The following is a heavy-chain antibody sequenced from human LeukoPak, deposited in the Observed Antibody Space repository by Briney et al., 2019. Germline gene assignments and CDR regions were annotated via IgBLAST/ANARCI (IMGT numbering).Heavy chain of an antibody. V-gene: IGHV3-23*01. CDR2: ISYSGGTT. CDR1: GFTFTSYA. D-gene: IGHD6-19*01. J-gene: IGHJ1*01. CDR3: AKDHRAPPKSGWQFIAEYFQH. Sequence: PGGSLRLSCASSGFTFTSYAVSWVRQAPGKGLEWVSTISYSGGTTYHTDSVKGRFTISRDNSKNTLYVQMNSLRIEDTAVYYCAKDHRAPPKSGWQFIAEYFQHWGQGTLATVSS.